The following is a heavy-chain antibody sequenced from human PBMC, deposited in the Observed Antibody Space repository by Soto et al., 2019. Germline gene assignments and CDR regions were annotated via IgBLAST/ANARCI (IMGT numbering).Heavy chain of an antibody. J-gene: IGHJ4*02. D-gene: IGHD3-9*01. CDR1: GGSITPYY. V-gene: IGHV4-59*08. Sequence: QVQLLQSGPGLVKPSETLSLTCTVSGGSITPYYWNWIRQPPGKGLEWIGHIYYSGSTNYNSSLESRVTISVDPSKNQFSLKLRSVTAADTAVYYCARVEYTKDWYPFDYWGRGTLVAVSS. CDR3: ARVEYTKDWYPFDY. CDR2: IYYSGST.